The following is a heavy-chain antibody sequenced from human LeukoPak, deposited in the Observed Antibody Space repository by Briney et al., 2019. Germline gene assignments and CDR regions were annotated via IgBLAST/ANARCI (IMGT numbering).Heavy chain of an antibody. J-gene: IGHJ6*02. Sequence: GASLEISCKGAGCRFTDYWIAWVRQMHEKGLEWMGIIYPGDSDTRYSPSFQGQVTISADKSINTAHLQWSSLKASDTAMYYCARGAAGTTPDYYYFGLDVWGQGTTVRVSS. D-gene: IGHD1-7*01. CDR3: ARGAAGTTPDYYYFGLDV. CDR2: IYPGDSDT. CDR1: GCRFTDYW. V-gene: IGHV5-51*01.